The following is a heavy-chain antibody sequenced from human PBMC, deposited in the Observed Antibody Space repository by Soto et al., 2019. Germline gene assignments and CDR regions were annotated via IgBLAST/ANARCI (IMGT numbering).Heavy chain of an antibody. CDR3: ARMWSGYYMVGYFDY. D-gene: IGHD3-3*01. V-gene: IGHV4-31*03. Sequence: SETLSLTCTVSGCSISSGGYYWRWIRQHPGKGLEWIGYIYYSGSTYYNPSLKSRVTISVDTSKNQFSLKLSSVTAADTAVYYCARMWSGYYMVGYFDYWGQGTLVTVSS. J-gene: IGHJ4*02. CDR1: GCSISSGGYY. CDR2: IYYSGST.